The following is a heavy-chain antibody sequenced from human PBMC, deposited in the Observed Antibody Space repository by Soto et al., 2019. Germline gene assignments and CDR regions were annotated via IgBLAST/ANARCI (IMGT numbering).Heavy chain of an antibody. D-gene: IGHD6-19*01. CDR2: IRSKAYGGTT. CDR1: EFTFGDYA. V-gene: IGHV3-49*03. J-gene: IGHJ4*02. Sequence: PGGSLRLSCTASEFTFGDYAMSWFRQAPGKGLEWVGFIRSKAYGGTTEYAASVKGRFTITRDDSKSIAYLQMNSLKTEDTAVYYCTRAVAAHGFDYWGQGTLVTVSS. CDR3: TRAVAAHGFDY.